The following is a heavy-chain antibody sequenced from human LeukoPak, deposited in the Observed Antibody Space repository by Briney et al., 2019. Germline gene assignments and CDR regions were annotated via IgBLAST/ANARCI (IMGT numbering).Heavy chain of an antibody. Sequence: PGGSLRLSCAASGFTFSNAWMSWVRQPPGKGLEWIGSIYYSGSTYYNPSLKSRVTISVDTSKNQFSLRLTSVTAADTAVYYCARKTDSSGWYPYFDLWGRGTLVTVSS. D-gene: IGHD6-19*01. CDR2: IYYSGST. CDR3: ARKTDSSGWYPYFDL. V-gene: IGHV4-38-2*01. J-gene: IGHJ2*01. CDR1: GFTFSNAW.